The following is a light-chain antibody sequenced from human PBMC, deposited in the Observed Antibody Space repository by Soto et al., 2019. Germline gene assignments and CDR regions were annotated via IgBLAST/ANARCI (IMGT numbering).Light chain of an antibody. CDR3: QHRSNWPA. CDR1: QSVSRN. V-gene: IGKV3-11*01. CDR2: DAS. J-gene: IGKJ4*01. Sequence: VLTQSPATMSLSPGERATLSCGTSQSVSRNLAWYQQKPGQAPRLLIYDASQRATGIAARFSGSGSGTDFTLTISSLEPEDFALYYCQHRSNWPAFGGGTKVDIK.